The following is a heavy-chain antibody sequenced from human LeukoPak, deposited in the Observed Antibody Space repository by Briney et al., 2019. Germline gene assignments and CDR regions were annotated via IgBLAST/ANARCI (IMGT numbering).Heavy chain of an antibody. Sequence: GGSLRLPCAASGFTFDDYAMHWVRQAPGKGLEWVSGIGWNSGGIVYADSVKGRFTISRDNAKKSLYLQMNSLGVEDTALYYCVKVTAAGFVDHWGQGTLVTVSS. CDR3: VKVTAAGFVDH. V-gene: IGHV3-9*01. J-gene: IGHJ4*02. CDR1: GFTFDDYA. CDR2: IGWNSGGI. D-gene: IGHD6-13*01.